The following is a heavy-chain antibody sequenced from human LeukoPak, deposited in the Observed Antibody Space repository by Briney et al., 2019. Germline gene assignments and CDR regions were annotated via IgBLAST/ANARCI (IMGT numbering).Heavy chain of an antibody. CDR2: IKQDGSEK. Sequence: PGGSLRLSCAASGFTFSSYWMSWVRQAPGKGLEWVANIKQDGSEKYYVDSVKGRFTIPRDNAKNSLYLQMNSLRAEDTAVYSCARDTSIVDPAGYMDVWGKGTTVTVSS. D-gene: IGHD6-6*01. J-gene: IGHJ6*03. V-gene: IGHV3-7*01. CDR1: GFTFSSYW. CDR3: ARDTSIVDPAGYMDV.